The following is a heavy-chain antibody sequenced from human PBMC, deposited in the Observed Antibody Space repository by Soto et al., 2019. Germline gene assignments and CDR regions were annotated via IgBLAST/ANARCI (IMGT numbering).Heavy chain of an antibody. CDR1: GFTFSSYW. Sequence: GGSLRLSCAAYGFTFSSYWMSWVGQAAGKGLEWVANIKQDGSEKYYVDSVKGRFTISRDNAKNSLYLQMNSLRAEDTAVYYCARAHPDYYGSGSYYFILGYFDYWGQGTLVTVSS. CDR3: ARAHPDYYGSGSYYFILGYFDY. J-gene: IGHJ4*02. CDR2: IKQDGSEK. D-gene: IGHD3-10*01. V-gene: IGHV3-7*01.